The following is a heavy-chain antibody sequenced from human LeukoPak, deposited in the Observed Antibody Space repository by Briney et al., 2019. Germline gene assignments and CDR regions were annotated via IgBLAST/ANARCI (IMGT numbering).Heavy chain of an antibody. CDR2: VSPGSGGT. Sequence: ASVKVSCKASGYRFTDYYVHWARQAPGQGLEWMGRVSPGSGGTNYAQKFQGRVTMTTDTTISTAYMELSRLRSDDTAVYYCASGLNSRSTSCWGQGTRVTVSS. CDR1: GYRFTDYY. J-gene: IGHJ4*02. D-gene: IGHD6-13*01. CDR3: ASGLNSRSTSC. V-gene: IGHV1-2*02.